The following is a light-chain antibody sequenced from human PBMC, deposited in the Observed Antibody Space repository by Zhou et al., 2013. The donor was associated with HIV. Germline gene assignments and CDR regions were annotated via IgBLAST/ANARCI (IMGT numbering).Light chain of an antibody. CDR1: QSISNW. CDR2: KAS. Sequence: DIQMTQSPSTLSASVGDRVTIACRASQSISNWLAWYQQRPGKAPKLLIYKASSLEGGVPLRFSGSRSGTEFTLTISGLQPDDFATYYCQQYNSYPWTFGQGTKVEIK. V-gene: IGKV1-5*03. CDR3: QQYNSYPWT. J-gene: IGKJ1*01.